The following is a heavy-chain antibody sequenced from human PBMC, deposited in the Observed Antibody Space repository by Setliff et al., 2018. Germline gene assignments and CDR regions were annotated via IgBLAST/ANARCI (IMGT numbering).Heavy chain of an antibody. CDR3: ARSLGSGSYYNSRPFYSDY. J-gene: IGHJ4*02. CDR1: GGSIISSTYN. D-gene: IGHD3-10*01. Sequence: ETLSLTCSVSGGSIISSTYNWGWIRQPPGKGLEWIGSIYYSGSTYYNPSLKSRVTISVDTSKNQFSLKLSSVTAADTAVYFCARSLGSGSYYNSRPFYSDYWGQGTLVTVSS. V-gene: IGHV4-39*01. CDR2: IYYSGST.